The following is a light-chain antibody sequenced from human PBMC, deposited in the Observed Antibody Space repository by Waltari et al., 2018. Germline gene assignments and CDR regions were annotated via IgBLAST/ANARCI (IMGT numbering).Light chain of an antibody. V-gene: IGKV1-9*01. J-gene: IGKJ2*01. CDR2: SAS. CDR1: QGISNY. Sequence: DIQLTQSPSFLSASVRDRVTITCRASQGISNYLAWYQQKPGKAPKLLIYSASTLQSGVPSRFSGSGSGTEFSLTISSLQAEDVAVYYCQQYYSLPYTFGPGTRLEIK. CDR3: QQYYSLPYT.